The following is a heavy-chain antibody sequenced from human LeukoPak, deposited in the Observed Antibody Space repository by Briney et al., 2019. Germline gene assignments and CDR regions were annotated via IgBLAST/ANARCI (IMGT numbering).Heavy chain of an antibody. J-gene: IGHJ4*02. CDR1: GFTFSSNY. V-gene: IGHV3-66*02. D-gene: IGHD2-15*01. CDR2: IYSGGST. CDR3: ARDRQYCSGGSCFPRYYFDY. Sequence: GGSLRLSCAASGFTFSSNYMSWVRQAPGKGLEWVSVIYSGGSTYYADSVKGRFTISRDNSKNTLYLQMNSLRAEDTAVYYCARDRQYCSGGSCFPRYYFDYWGQGTLVTVSS.